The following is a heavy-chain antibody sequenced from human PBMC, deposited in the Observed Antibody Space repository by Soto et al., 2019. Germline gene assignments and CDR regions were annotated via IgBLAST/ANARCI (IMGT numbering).Heavy chain of an antibody. V-gene: IGHV4-34*01. D-gene: IGHD3-9*01. Sequence: PSETLSLTCAVYGGSFSNYYWSWIRQPPGKGLEWIGEINQGGSTSYNPSLKSRVTMSLDTSKNQYFLKLSSVTAADTAVYYCAPVRNFDKLFSLWGQGTPVTVSS. CDR1: GGSFSNYY. CDR3: APVRNFDKLFSL. J-gene: IGHJ4*02. CDR2: INQGGST.